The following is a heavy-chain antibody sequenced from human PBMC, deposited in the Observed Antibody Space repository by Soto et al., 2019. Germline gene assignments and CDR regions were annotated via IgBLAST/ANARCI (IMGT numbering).Heavy chain of an antibody. D-gene: IGHD3-22*01. Sequence: GGSHRHSCASSGLTFVEYTMHWVRQATGKGLEWVSLISWDGGSTYYADSVKGRFTISRDNSKNSLYLQMNSLRTEDTALYYCAKDMPYYYDSSGYSDYGMDVWGRGTTVTVSS. J-gene: IGHJ6*02. CDR2: ISWDGGST. V-gene: IGHV3-43*01. CDR3: AKDMPYYYDSSGYSDYGMDV. CDR1: GLTFVEYT.